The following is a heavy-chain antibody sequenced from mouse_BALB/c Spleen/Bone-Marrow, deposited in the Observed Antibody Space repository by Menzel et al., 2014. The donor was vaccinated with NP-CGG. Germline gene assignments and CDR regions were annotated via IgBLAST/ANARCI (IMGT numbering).Heavy chain of an antibody. J-gene: IGHJ2*01. CDR2: IRNKANGYTT. D-gene: IGHD4-1*01. V-gene: IGHV7-3*02. Sequence: EVKLMESGGGLVQPGGSLRLSCAPSGFTFTDYYMNWVRQPLGEALEWLAFIRNKANGYTTEYSASVKGRFTISRDNSQSILYLHMNTLRAEDSATYYCARDMGGILFDSWGQGTTLTVSS. CDR1: GFTFTDYY. CDR3: ARDMGGILFDS.